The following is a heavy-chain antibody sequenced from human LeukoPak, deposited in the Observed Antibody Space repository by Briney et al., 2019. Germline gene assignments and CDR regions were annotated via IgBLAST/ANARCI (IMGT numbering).Heavy chain of an antibody. J-gene: IGHJ4*02. CDR1: GGSFSGYY. D-gene: IGHD2-8*01. CDR2: INHSGST. V-gene: IGHV4-34*01. Sequence: SETLSLTCAVYGGSFSGYYWSWIRQPPGKGLEWIGEINHSGSTNYNPSLKSRVTISVDTSKNQFSLKLSSVTAADTAVYYCARVGYCTNGVCYARPFDYWGQGTLVTVSS. CDR3: ARVGYCTNGVCYARPFDY.